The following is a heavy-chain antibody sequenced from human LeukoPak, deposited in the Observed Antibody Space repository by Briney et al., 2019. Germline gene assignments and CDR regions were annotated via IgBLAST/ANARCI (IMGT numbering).Heavy chain of an antibody. CDR1: GYTFTSYG. Sequence: GASVNVSCKASGYTFTSYGISWVRQAPGQGLEWMGWISAYNGNTNYAQKLQGRVTMTTDTSTSTAYMELRSLRSDDTAVYYCARVQLERPKQSQAYAFDIWGQGTMVTVSS. CDR2: ISAYNGNT. D-gene: IGHD1-1*01. CDR3: ARVQLERPKQSQAYAFDI. J-gene: IGHJ3*02. V-gene: IGHV1-18*01.